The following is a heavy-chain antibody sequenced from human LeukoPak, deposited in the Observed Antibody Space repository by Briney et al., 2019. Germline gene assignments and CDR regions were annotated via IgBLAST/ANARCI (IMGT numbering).Heavy chain of an antibody. Sequence: SETLSLTCTVSGGSISSGSYYWSWIRQPAGKGLEWIGRIYTSGSTNYNPSLKSRVTISVDTSKNQFSLNLTSVTAADTAVYYCARAMSIAARLLTIFDYWGQGTLVTVSS. V-gene: IGHV4-61*02. CDR2: IYTSGST. D-gene: IGHD6-6*01. CDR1: GGSISSGSYY. J-gene: IGHJ4*02. CDR3: ARAMSIAARLLTIFDY.